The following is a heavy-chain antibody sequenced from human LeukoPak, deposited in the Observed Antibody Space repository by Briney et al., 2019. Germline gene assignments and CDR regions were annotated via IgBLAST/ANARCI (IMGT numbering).Heavy chain of an antibody. V-gene: IGHV4-39*07. D-gene: IGHD6-19*01. CDR1: GGSISSSSYY. CDR2: IYYSGST. J-gene: IGHJ4*02. CDR3: ARDAEAVAGHIDY. Sequence: SETLSLTCTVSGGSISSSSYYWGWIRQPPGKGLEWIGSIYYSGSTYYNPSLKSRVTISVDTSKNQFSLKLSSVTAADTAVYYCARDAEAVAGHIDYWGQGTLVTVSS.